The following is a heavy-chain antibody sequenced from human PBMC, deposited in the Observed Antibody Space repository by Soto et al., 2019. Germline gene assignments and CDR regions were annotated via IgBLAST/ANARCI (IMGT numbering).Heavy chain of an antibody. CDR1: GGSISSGGYS. CDR2: FYYSGGT. Sequence: SETLSLTCAVSGGSISSGGYSWSWIRQPPGKGLEWIGYFYYSGGTYYNPSLKSRVTISVNTSKNQFSLKLSSVTAADTAVYYCARSVFPWGQGTLVTSPQ. V-gene: IGHV4-31*11. CDR3: ARSVFP. J-gene: IGHJ5*02.